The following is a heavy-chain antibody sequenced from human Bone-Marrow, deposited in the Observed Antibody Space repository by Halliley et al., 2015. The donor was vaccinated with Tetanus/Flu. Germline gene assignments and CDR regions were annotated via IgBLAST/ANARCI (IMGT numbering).Heavy chain of an antibody. CDR3: ARRAYCSSTSCFDAFDI. CDR2: VDHGGSA. J-gene: IGHJ3*02. CDR1: DGSFSSYS. D-gene: IGHD2-2*01. V-gene: IGHV4-34*10. Sequence: GLVKPSETLSLTCVVYDGSFSSYSWSWIRQPPGKGLEWLGEVDHGGSANYNPSLKNRVSISLDTSNNRFSLDLTSVTAADTAVYYCARRAYCSSTSCFDAFDIWGQGTMVTVSS.